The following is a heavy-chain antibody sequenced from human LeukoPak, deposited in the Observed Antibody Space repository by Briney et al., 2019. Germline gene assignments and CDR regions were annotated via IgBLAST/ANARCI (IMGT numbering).Heavy chain of an antibody. J-gene: IGHJ6*03. CDR2: IYYSGST. Sequence: SETLSLTCTVSGGSISSYYWSWIRQPPGKGLEWIGYIYYSGSTNYNPALKSRVTISVKTSKNQFSLKLSSVTAADTAVYYCARLSRYSSSLSRRYYYIDVWGKGTTVTISS. CDR3: ARLSRYSSSLSRRYYYIDV. D-gene: IGHD6-13*01. V-gene: IGHV4-59*01. CDR1: GGSISSYY.